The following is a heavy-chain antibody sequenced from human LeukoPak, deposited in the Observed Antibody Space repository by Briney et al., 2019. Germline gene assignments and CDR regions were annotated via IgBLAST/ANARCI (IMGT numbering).Heavy chain of an antibody. CDR1: GGSFSGYY. V-gene: IGHV4-34*01. J-gene: IGHJ4*02. CDR3: ARGMAVTTDVDY. D-gene: IGHD4-17*01. Sequence: SETLSLTCAVYGGSFSGYYWSWIRQPPGKGLEWIGEINHSGSTNYNPSLESRVTISVDTSKNQFSLKLSSVTAADTAVYYCARGMAVTTDVDYWGQGTLVTVSS. CDR2: INHSGST.